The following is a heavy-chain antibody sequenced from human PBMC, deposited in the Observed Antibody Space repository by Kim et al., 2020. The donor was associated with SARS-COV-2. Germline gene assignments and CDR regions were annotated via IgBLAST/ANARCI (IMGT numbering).Heavy chain of an antibody. D-gene: IGHD2-15*01. V-gene: IGHV1-18*01. CDR3: ARNRGYCSSGTCYFDY. Sequence: RLQGRVTMTTDTSTSTAYMELRSLRSDDTAIYYCARNRGYCSSGTCYFDYWGQGTLVTVSS. J-gene: IGHJ4*02.